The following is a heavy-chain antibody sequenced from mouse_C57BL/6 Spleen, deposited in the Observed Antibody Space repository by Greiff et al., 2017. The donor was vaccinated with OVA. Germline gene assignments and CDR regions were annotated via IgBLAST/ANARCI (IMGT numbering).Heavy chain of an antibody. D-gene: IGHD1-1*01. V-gene: IGHV1-81*01. CDR3: ASITTVVATNAMDY. CDR1: GYTFTSYG. J-gene: IGHJ4*01. Sequence: VKLVESGAELARPGASVKLSCKASGYTFTSYGISWVKQRTGQGLEWIGEIYPRSGNTYYNEKFKGKATLTADKSSSTAYMELRSLTSEDSAVYFCASITTVVATNAMDYWGQGTSVTVSS. CDR2: IYPRSGNT.